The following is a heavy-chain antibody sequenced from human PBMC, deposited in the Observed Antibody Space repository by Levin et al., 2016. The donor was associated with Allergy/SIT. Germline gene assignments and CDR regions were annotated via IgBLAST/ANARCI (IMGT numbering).Heavy chain of an antibody. Sequence: SETLSLTCTVSGGSISSGSYYWSWIRQPAGKGLEWIGRIYTSGSTNYNPSLKSRVTISVDTSKNQFSLKLSSVTAADTAVYYCARGVRVYDIWGQGTMVTVSS. V-gene: IGHV4-61*02. CDR3: ARGVRVYDI. D-gene: IGHD3-10*01. CDR1: GGSISSGSYY. CDR2: IYTSGST. J-gene: IGHJ3*02.